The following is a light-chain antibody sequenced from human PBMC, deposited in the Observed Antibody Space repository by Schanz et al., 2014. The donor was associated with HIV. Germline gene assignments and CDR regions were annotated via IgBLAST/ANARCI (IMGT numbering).Light chain of an antibody. J-gene: IGKJ4*01. CDR3: HFFGNSGGT. V-gene: IGKV3-20*01. Sequence: EVVMTQSPATLSVTPGERATLSCRASQSVGNSLAWYQQKSGQAPRLLVYANSFRATGVPDRFSGTGSGTDFTLTISRLEPEDFAVYYCHFFGNSGGTFGGGTKVEIK. CDR1: QSVGNS. CDR2: ANS.